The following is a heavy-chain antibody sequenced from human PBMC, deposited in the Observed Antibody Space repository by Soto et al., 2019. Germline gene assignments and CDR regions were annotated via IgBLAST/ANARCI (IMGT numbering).Heavy chain of an antibody. CDR2: INQDGSEK. V-gene: IGHV3-7*03. CDR3: ARAPQFYDFWSGYYRSGDLKLYFDS. CDR1: GFTFSTYW. D-gene: IGHD3-3*01. Sequence: EVQVVESGGGSVQPGGSLRLSCTASGFTFSTYWMTWVRQAPGKGLEWVANINQDGSEKYYADSVKGRFTISRDNTKNSLYLQMNSLRVEDTAVYYCARAPQFYDFWSGYYRSGDLKLYFDSWGQGTLVTVSS. J-gene: IGHJ4*02.